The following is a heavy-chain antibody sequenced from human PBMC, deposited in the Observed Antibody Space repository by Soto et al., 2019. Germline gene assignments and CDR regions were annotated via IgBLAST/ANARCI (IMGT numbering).Heavy chain of an antibody. CDR3: ARDRRGPIFGVVTLYYYYYGMDV. CDR1: GYTFTGYY. J-gene: IGHJ6*02. Sequence: ASVKVSCKASGYTFTGYYMHWLRQPPGQGLEGMGWINPNSGGTNYAQTFQGWVTMTRDTSISTAYMELSRLRSDDTAVYYCARDRRGPIFGVVTLYYYYYGMDVWGQGTTVTVSS. D-gene: IGHD3-3*01. CDR2: INPNSGGT. V-gene: IGHV1-2*04.